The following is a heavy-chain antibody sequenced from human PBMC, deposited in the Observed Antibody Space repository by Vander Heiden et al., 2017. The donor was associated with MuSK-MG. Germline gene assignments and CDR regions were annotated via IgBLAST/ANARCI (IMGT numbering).Heavy chain of an antibody. J-gene: IGHJ4*02. D-gene: IGHD3-3*01. CDR3: ARDPGCGSGYLYFDY. CDR2: IWYDGRNK. CDR1: GFTFSSYG. V-gene: IGHV3-33*01. Sequence: QVQLVESGGGVVQPGRSLRLSCAASGFTFSSYGMHWVRQAPGKRLEWVAVIWYDGRNKYYADSVKGRFTISRDNAKNTLYLQMNRLRAEDTAVYYCARDPGCGSGYLYFDYWGQGTLVTVSS.